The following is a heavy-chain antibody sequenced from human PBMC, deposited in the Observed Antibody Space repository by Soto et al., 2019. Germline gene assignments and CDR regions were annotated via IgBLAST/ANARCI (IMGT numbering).Heavy chain of an antibody. D-gene: IGHD2-2*01. J-gene: IGHJ6*01. CDR3: ARGAGGCCSSTSCAVDGIAG. Sequence: QVQLVQSGAEVKKPGSSVKVSCKASGGTFSSYAISWVRQAPGQGLEWIGGIIPIFGTANYAQKFQGRVTSTAYEATGTASRGLGGLRSEDKAVDYCARGAGGCCSSTSCAVDGIAGWGQGATGTVFS. V-gene: IGHV1-69*01. CDR1: GGTFSSYA. CDR2: IIPIFGTA.